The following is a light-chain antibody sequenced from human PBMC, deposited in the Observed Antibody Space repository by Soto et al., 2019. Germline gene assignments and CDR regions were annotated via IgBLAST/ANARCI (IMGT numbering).Light chain of an antibody. Sequence: EIVLTQSPGTLSLSPGERATLSCRASQSISSSYLAWYQQKPGQAPRLLIFGASSRATGIPDRFSGSGSGIDFTLTISRLEPEDFGVYFCQQYGSSSYTFGQGTKLEIK. J-gene: IGKJ2*01. CDR3: QQYGSSSYT. V-gene: IGKV3-20*01. CDR1: QSISSSY. CDR2: GAS.